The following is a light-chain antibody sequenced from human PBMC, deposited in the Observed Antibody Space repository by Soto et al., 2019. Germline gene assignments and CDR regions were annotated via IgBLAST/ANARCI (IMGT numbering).Light chain of an antibody. CDR2: DAS. V-gene: IGKV3-11*01. J-gene: IGKJ2*01. CDR3: QQRSNWPLYT. Sequence: EIVLTQSPATLSLSPGERATLSCRASQSVSSYLAWYQQKPGQAPSLLIYDASNRATGIPARFSGSGSGTDLTLTISSLEPEDFAVYYCQQRSNWPLYTFGQGTKLEIK. CDR1: QSVSSY.